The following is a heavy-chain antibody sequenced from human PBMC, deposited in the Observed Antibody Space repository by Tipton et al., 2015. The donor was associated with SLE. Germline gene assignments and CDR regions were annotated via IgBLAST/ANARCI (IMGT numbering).Heavy chain of an antibody. CDR3: AKANGYEFDY. D-gene: IGHD5-12*01. CDR1: GFIFGDYT. J-gene: IGHJ4*02. CDR2: ISWNSGDI. Sequence: SLRLSCAASGFIFGDYTMHWVRQAPGKGLEWVSGISWNSGDIGYADSVKGRFTITRDNAKNSLYLQMNSLRTEDTAIYFCAKANGYEFDYWGQGTLVTVSS. V-gene: IGHV3-9*01.